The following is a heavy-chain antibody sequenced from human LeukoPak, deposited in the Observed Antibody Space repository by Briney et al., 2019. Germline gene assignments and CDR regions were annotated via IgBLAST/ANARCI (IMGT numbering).Heavy chain of an antibody. D-gene: IGHD5-24*01. J-gene: IGHJ4*02. V-gene: IGHV5-51*01. CDR3: ARRGDGYNLNFDY. CDR2: IYPGDFVT. Sequence: PGESLKISCKGTGYTFTSYWIGWVRQMPGKGLEWMGIIYPGDFVTRYSPSFQGQVTISADKSTSTAYLQWSSLKASDTAMYYCARRGDGYNLNFDYWGQGTLVTVSS. CDR1: GYTFTSYW.